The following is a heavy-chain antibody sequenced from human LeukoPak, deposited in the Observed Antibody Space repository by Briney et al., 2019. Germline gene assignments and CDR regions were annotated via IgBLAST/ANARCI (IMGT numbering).Heavy chain of an antibody. CDR3: ARDRGICYFDY. J-gene: IGHJ4*02. Sequence: SQTLSLTCAVSGGSISSGGYSWSWIRQPPGTGLEWIGYIYHSGSTYYNPSLKSRVTISVDRSKNQFSLKLSSVTAADTAVYYCARDRGICYFDYWGQGTLVTVSS. V-gene: IGHV4-30-2*01. CDR1: GGSISSGGYS. CDR2: IYHSGST.